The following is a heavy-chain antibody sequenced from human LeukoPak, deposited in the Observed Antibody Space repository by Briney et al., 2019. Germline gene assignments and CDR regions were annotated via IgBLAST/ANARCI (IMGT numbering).Heavy chain of an antibody. V-gene: IGHV1-2*02. Sequence: ASVKVSCKASGYTFTGYYMHWVRQAPGQGLEWMGWIDPNSGGTNYAQKFQGRVTMTRDTSISTAYMEPSRLRSDDTAVYYCARDWGYYDSSGYYDYWGQGTLVTVSS. CDR1: GYTFTGYY. CDR3: ARDWGYYDSSGYYDY. D-gene: IGHD3-22*01. CDR2: IDPNSGGT. J-gene: IGHJ4*02.